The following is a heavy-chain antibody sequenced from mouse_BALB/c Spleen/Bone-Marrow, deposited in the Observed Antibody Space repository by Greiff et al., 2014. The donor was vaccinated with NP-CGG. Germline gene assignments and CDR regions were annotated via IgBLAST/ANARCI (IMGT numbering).Heavy chain of an antibody. CDR1: GFTFSSYA. CDR3: ARGDWDEAMDY. Sequence: EVQRVESGGGLVKPGGSLKLSCAASGFTFSSYAMSWVRQTPEKRLEWVATINSGGSYTYYPDSMKGRFTISRDNAKNTLYLQMSSLRSEDTAMYYCARGDWDEAMDYWGQGTSVTVST. D-gene: IGHD4-1*01. V-gene: IGHV5-9-3*01. J-gene: IGHJ4*01. CDR2: INSGGSYT.